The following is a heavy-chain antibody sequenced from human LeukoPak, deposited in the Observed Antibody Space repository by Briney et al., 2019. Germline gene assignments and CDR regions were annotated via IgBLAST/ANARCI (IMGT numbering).Heavy chain of an antibody. V-gene: IGHV1-8*01. Sequence: ASVKVSCKASGYTFTSYDINWVQQATGQGLEWMGWMNPNSGNTGYAQKFQGRVTMTRNTSISTAYMELSSLRSEDTAVYYCARVNCSSTSCSYYYYGMDVWGQGTTVTVSS. J-gene: IGHJ6*02. CDR1: GYTFTSYD. CDR2: MNPNSGNT. CDR3: ARVNCSSTSCSYYYYGMDV. D-gene: IGHD2-2*01.